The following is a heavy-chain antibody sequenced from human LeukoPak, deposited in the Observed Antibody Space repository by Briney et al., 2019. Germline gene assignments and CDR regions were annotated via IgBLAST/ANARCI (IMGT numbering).Heavy chain of an antibody. J-gene: IGHJ4*02. V-gene: IGHV4-39*07. CDR2: IYYSGST. CDR3: ARGPRWLQDYFNY. Sequence: SETLSLTCTVSGGSISSSTFYWGWIRQPPGKGLEWIGSIYYSGSTYYNPSLTSRVSISVDTSKNQFSLKLTSVTAADTAVYYCARGPRWLQDYFNYWGQGTLVTVFS. D-gene: IGHD5-24*01. CDR1: GGSISSSTFY.